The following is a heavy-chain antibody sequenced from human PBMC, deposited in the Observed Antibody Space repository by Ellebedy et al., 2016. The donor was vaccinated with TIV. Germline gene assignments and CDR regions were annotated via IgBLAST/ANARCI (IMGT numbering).Heavy chain of an antibody. Sequence: GSLRLSXAVYGGSFSGYFWSWIRQPPGKGLEWIGEIYESGSTNYNPSLKSRVSISVDKSKDQFSLKLSPVTAADTAVYYCARLYYYNSGGYYSAGYYYGMDVWGQGTTVTVSS. J-gene: IGHJ6*02. CDR2: IYESGST. D-gene: IGHD3-22*01. V-gene: IGHV4-34*01. CDR3: ARLYYYNSGGYYSAGYYYGMDV. CDR1: GGSFSGYF.